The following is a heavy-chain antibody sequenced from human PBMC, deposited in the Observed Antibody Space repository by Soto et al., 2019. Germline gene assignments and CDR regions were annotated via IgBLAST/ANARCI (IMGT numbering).Heavy chain of an antibody. V-gene: IGHV4-59*01. D-gene: IGHD5-18*01. CDR3: ARDAYNYGYGGFDY. CDR1: GGSISSYY. CDR2: VSYSGST. Sequence: ETLSLTCTVSGGSISSYYWTWIRQPPGKGLEWIGYVSYSGSTNYNPSLKRRVTISVDTSSNRFSLRLNSVTAADTAVYYCARDAYNYGYGGFDYWGRGTLVTVSS. J-gene: IGHJ4*02.